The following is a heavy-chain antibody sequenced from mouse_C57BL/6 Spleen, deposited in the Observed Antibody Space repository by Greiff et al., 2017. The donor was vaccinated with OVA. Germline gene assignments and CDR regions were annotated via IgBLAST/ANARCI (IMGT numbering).Heavy chain of an antibody. CDR2: IYPGSGST. CDR1: GYTFTSYW. J-gene: IGHJ2*01. CDR3: AGSIYYGNYFDY. V-gene: IGHV1-55*01. D-gene: IGHD2-1*01. Sequence: QVQLQQPGAELVKPGASVQMSCKASGYTFTSYWITWVKQRPGQGLEWIGDIYPGSGSTKYNEKFKSKATLTVDKSSRTAYMQLSSLTSEDSAVYYCAGSIYYGNYFDYWGQGTTLTVSS.